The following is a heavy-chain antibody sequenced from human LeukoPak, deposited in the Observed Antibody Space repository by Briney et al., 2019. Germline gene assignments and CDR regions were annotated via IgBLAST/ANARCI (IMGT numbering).Heavy chain of an antibody. V-gene: IGHV3-23*01. CDR3: AKLLSGYDY. CDR1: GFTFSSNA. CDR2: ITAGGDTP. Sequence: PGGSLRLSCAASGFTFSSNAMTWVRQAPGKGLECVSAITAGGDTPYYADSVRGRFTISRDNSKNTLYLQMNSLRAEDTAVYYCAKLLSGYDYWGQGTLVTVSS. J-gene: IGHJ4*02. D-gene: IGHD3-22*01.